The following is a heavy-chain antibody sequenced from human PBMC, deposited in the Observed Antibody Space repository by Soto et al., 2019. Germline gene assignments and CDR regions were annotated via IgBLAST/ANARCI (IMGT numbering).Heavy chain of an antibody. V-gene: IGHV3-30*18. CDR1: GFTFRDYA. CDR2: VSHDGRNT. J-gene: IGHJ4*02. Sequence: VQLVESGGGVVQPERSLRLSCATSGFTFRDYAMHWVRQAPGKGLEWVAVVSHDGRNTHYADSVKGRFTISRDSSKNTVSLEMTSLRAEDTAVYYCAKGGRQWLVTSDFNYWGQGALVTVSS. D-gene: IGHD6-19*01. CDR3: AKGGRQWLVTSDFNY.